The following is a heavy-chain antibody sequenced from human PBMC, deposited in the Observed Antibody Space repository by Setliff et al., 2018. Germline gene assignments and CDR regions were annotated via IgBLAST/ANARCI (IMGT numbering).Heavy chain of an antibody. J-gene: IGHJ4*02. D-gene: IGHD3-22*01. V-gene: IGHV1-18*01. Sequence: ASVQVSCQSSGFTFTDYGITWVRQVPGQGLEWMGWINNYNFNTQYAQKFQGRVTVTTDTSTTTAYMELRSLRADDTAVYYCARINFYVSSGYYYAPELWGQGTTVTVSS. CDR3: ARINFYVSSGYYYAPEL. CDR1: GFTFTDYG. CDR2: INNYNFNT.